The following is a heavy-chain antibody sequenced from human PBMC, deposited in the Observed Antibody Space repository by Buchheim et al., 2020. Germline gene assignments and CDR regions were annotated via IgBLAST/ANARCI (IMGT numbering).Heavy chain of an antibody. V-gene: IGHV4-61*03. J-gene: IGHJ4*02. Sequence: QVQLQESGPGLVKPSENLSLTCIVSGGSVSSGSYYWSWIRQPPGKGLEWIGYIYNTGSTYYNPSLTSRVTISVDTSKNHFSLKLSSVTAADTAVYYCARDHFDSGAYYFDYWGQGTL. CDR3: ARDHFDSGAYYFDY. CDR2: IYNTGST. D-gene: IGHD3-22*01. CDR1: GGSVSSGSYY.